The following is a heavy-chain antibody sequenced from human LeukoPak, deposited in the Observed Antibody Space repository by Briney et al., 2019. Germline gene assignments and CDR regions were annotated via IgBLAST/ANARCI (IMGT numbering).Heavy chain of an antibody. D-gene: IGHD3-22*01. CDR2: ISWNSGSI. CDR3: AKAGDYYDSRAPIDY. J-gene: IGHJ4*02. V-gene: IGHV3-9*01. CDR1: GFTFDDYA. Sequence: PGGSLRLSCAASGFTFDDYAMHWVRQAPGKGLEWVSGISWNSGSIGYADSVKGRFTISRDNAKNSLYLQMNSLRAEDTALYYCAKAGDYYDSRAPIDYWGQGTLVTVSS.